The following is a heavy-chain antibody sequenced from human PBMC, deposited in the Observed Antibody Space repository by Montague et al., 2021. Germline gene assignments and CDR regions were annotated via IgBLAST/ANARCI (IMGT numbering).Heavy chain of an antibody. CDR2: IYWDDDK. CDR1: GFSLSTSEVG. J-gene: IGHJ4*02. D-gene: IGHD5-12*01. V-gene: IGHV2-5*02. Sequence: PALVKPTQTLTLTCTFSGFSLSTSEVGVGWIRQPPGKALEWLALIYWDDDKRYSPSLKSRLTITKDTSKNQVVLTMTNMDPVDTATYYCAHRQGGYDLWYWGQGTLVTVSS. CDR3: AHRQGGYDLWY.